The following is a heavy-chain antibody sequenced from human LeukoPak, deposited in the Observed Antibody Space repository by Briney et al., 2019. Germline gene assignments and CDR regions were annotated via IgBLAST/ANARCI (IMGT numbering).Heavy chain of an antibody. CDR1: GGSISSYY. CDR3: ARVPYYYGSGSIGYYMDV. V-gene: IGHV4-4*09. Sequence: SETLSLTCTVSGGSISSYYWSWIRQPPGKGLEWIGYIYTSGSTNYNPSLKSRVTISVDTSKNQFSLKLSSVTAADTAVYYCARVPYYYGSGSIGYYMDVWGKGTTVTVSS. J-gene: IGHJ6*03. D-gene: IGHD3-10*01. CDR2: IYTSGST.